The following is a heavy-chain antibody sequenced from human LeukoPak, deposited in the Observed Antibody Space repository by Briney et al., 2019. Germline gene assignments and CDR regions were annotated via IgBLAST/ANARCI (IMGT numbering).Heavy chain of an antibody. CDR1: GGSISSGGYY. Sequence: SQTLSLTCTVSGGSISSGGYYWSWIRQHPGKGLEWIGYIYYSGSTYYNPSLKSRVTISVDTSKNQFSLKLSSVTAADTAVYYCARVGATTLGNWFDPWGQGTLVTVSS. D-gene: IGHD1-26*01. J-gene: IGHJ5*02. V-gene: IGHV4-31*03. CDR2: IYYSGST. CDR3: ARVGATTLGNWFDP.